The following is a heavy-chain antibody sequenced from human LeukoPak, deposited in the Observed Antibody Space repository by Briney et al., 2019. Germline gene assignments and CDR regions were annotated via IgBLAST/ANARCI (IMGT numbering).Heavy chain of an antibody. J-gene: IGHJ6*03. D-gene: IGHD6-6*01. CDR2: IISIFGTA. Sequence: SVKVSCKASGGTFSSYAISWVRQAPGQGLEWMGGIISIFGTANYAQKFQGRVTITTDESTSTAYMELSSLRSEDTAVYYCARASEYSSPPDYYYYMDVWGKGTTVTVS. CDR1: GGTFSSYA. V-gene: IGHV1-69*05. CDR3: ARASEYSSPPDYYYYMDV.